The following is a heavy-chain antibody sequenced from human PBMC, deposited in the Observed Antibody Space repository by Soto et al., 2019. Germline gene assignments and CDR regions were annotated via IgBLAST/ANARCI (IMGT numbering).Heavy chain of an antibody. CDR3: LGYCSSTSCYRTTKDYYMDV. V-gene: IGHV3-48*01. J-gene: IGHJ6*03. Sequence: GGSLRLSCAASGFTFSSYSMNWVRQAPGKGLEWVSYISSSISTIYYAVSVKGRFTISRDNAKNSLYLQMNSLRAEDTAVYYVLGYCSSTSCYRTTKDYYMDVWGKGTTVTVSS. CDR1: GFTFSSYS. D-gene: IGHD2-2*01. CDR2: ISSSISTI.